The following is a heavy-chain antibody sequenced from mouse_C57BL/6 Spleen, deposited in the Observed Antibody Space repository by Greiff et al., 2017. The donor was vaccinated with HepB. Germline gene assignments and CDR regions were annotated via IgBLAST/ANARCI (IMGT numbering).Heavy chain of an antibody. CDR1: GFSLSTSGMG. D-gene: IGHD2-3*01. CDR3: ARSLGVDGYYYFDY. V-gene: IGHV8-12*01. Sequence: EVSGPGILQSSQTLSLTCSFSGFSLSTSGMGVSWIRQPSGKGLEWLAHIYWDDDKRYNPSLKSRLTISKDTSRNQVFLKITSVDTADTATYYCARSLGVDGYYYFDYWGQGTTLTVSS. J-gene: IGHJ2*01. CDR2: IYWDDDK.